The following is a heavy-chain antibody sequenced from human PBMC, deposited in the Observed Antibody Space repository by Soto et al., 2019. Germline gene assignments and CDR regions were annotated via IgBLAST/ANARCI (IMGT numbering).Heavy chain of an antibody. V-gene: IGHV3-30*03. CDR1: GFTFSSYG. CDR3: APHYGDLFEY. J-gene: IGHJ4*02. Sequence: QVQLVESGGGVVQPGRSLRLSCAASGFTFSSYGMHWVRQAPGKGLEWVAVISYDVSNKYYADSVKGRFTISRDNSKPTLYLQMNSLRAEDTAVYYCAPHYGDLFEYWGQGTLVTVSS. D-gene: IGHD4-17*01. CDR2: ISYDVSNK.